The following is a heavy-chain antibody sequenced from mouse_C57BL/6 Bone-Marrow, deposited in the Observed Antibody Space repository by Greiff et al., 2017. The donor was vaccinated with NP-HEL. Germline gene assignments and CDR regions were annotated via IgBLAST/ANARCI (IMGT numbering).Heavy chain of an antibody. V-gene: IGHV7-1*01. CDR2: SRNKANDYTT. D-gene: IGHD2-1*01. J-gene: IGHJ1*03. CDR3: AREQRGNPSYWYFDV. Sequence: EVQLVESGGGLVQSGRSLRLSCATSGFTFSDFYMEWVRQAPGKGLEWIAASRNKANDYTTEYSASVKGRFIVSRDTSQSILYLQMNALRAEDTAIYYCAREQRGNPSYWYFDVWGTGTTVTVSS. CDR1: GFTFSDFY.